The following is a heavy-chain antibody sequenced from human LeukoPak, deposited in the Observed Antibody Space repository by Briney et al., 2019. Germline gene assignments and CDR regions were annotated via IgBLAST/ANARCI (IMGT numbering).Heavy chain of an antibody. J-gene: IGHJ4*02. D-gene: IGHD5-18*01. Sequence: PGGSLRLSCAASGFTFSSYGMHWVRQAPGKGLEWVAVISYDGSNKYYADSVKGRFTISRDNSKNTLYLQMNSLRAEDTAVYYCAKEGLLDTATFYYWGQGTLVTVSS. CDR2: ISYDGSNK. CDR1: GFTFSSYG. V-gene: IGHV3-30*18. CDR3: AKEGLLDTATFYY.